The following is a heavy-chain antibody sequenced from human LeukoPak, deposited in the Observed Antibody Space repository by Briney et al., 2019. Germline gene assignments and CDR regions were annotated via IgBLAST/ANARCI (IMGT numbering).Heavy chain of an antibody. Sequence: PGGSPRLSCAASGFTFSSYAMHWVRQAPGKGLEWVAVISYDGSNKYYADSVKGRFTISRDNSKNTLYLQMNSLRAEDTAVYYCARDSSVQLWLVYYIDYWGQGTLVTVSS. CDR3: ARDSSVQLWLVYYIDY. CDR1: GFTFSSYA. J-gene: IGHJ4*02. V-gene: IGHV3-30-3*01. D-gene: IGHD5-18*01. CDR2: ISYDGSNK.